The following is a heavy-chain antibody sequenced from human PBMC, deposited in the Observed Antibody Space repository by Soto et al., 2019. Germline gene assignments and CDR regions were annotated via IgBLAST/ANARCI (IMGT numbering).Heavy chain of an antibody. CDR3: ARDHGYCSGGSCYSDYYGMDV. CDR2: ISSSSSYI. Sequence: GGSLRLSCAASGFTFSSYSMNWVRQAPGKGLGWVSSISSSSSYIYYADSVKGRFTISRDNAKNSLYLQMNSLRAEDTAVYYCARDHGYCSGGSCYSDYYGMDVWGQGTTVTVSS. D-gene: IGHD2-15*01. V-gene: IGHV3-21*01. J-gene: IGHJ6*02. CDR1: GFTFSSYS.